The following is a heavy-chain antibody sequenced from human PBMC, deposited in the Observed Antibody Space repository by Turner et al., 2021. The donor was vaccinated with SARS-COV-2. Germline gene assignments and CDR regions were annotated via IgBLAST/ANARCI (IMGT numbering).Heavy chain of an antibody. Sequence: QLQLQESGPGLVKPPETLSLTCTVSDGSITTYSYYWGWIRQPPGKGLEWIGSIHYTGITYYIPSLKSRVTISIDTSKNQFSLKLSSVTAADTAVYYCARDILSGPIFDFWAQGTLITVSS. CDR1: DGSITTYSYY. J-gene: IGHJ4*02. D-gene: IGHD3-9*01. V-gene: IGHV4-39*01. CDR2: IHYTGIT. CDR3: ARDILSGPIFDF.